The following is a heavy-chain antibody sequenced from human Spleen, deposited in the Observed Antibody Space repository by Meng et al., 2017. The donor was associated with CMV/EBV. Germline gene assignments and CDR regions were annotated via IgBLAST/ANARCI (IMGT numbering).Heavy chain of an antibody. CDR2: FDPEDGKR. Sequence: ASVKVSCKVSGYTVSKSSMHWVRQAPGKGLEWMGGFDPEDGKRIHAQKFQGRVTMTEDTSTNTAYMELSRLRSDDTAVYYCARGTAGGLFDYWGQGTLVTVSS. V-gene: IGHV1-24*01. D-gene: IGHD2-8*02. J-gene: IGHJ4*02. CDR3: ARGTAGGLFDY. CDR1: GYTVSKSS.